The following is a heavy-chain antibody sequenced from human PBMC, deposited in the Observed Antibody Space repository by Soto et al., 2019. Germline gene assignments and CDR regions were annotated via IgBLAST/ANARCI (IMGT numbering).Heavy chain of an antibody. CDR1: GGSISSYY. Sequence: PSETLSLTCTVSGGSISSYYWSWILQPPGKVLLWIGYIYYSGSTNYNPSLKSRVTISVDTSKNQFSLKLSSVTAADTAVYYCARGGYCSGGSCLHPTSYYYYGVDVWGQGTTVTVSS. CDR3: ARGGYCSGGSCLHPTSYYYYGVDV. CDR2: IYYSGST. D-gene: IGHD2-15*01. V-gene: IGHV4-59*01. J-gene: IGHJ6*02.